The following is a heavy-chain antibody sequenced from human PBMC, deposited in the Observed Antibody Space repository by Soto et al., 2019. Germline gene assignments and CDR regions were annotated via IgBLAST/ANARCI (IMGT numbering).Heavy chain of an antibody. Sequence: QVQLVQSGAEVKKPGASVKVSCKASGYTFTSYGISWVRQAPGQGLEWMGWISAYNGNTNYAQKLQGRVTMTTDTSTSTAYMELRSLRSDDTAVYYCARVDYDILTGYYTMFDYWGQGTLVTVSS. CDR2: ISAYNGNT. D-gene: IGHD3-9*01. CDR1: GYTFTSYG. V-gene: IGHV1-18*01. CDR3: ARVDYDILTGYYTMFDY. J-gene: IGHJ4*02.